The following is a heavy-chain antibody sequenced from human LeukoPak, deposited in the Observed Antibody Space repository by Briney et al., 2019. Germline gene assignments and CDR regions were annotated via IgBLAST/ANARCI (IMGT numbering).Heavy chain of an antibody. V-gene: IGHV3-23*01. CDR2: ISGSGGST. Sequence: GGSLRLSCAASGLTFSSQAINWVRQAPGKGLEWVSAISGSGGSTYYADSVKGRFTISRDNSKNTLYLQMNSLRAEDTAVYYCANTGYSSSWGEYFQHWGQGTLVTVSS. CDR3: ANTGYSSSWGEYFQH. CDR1: GLTFSSQA. D-gene: IGHD6-13*01. J-gene: IGHJ1*01.